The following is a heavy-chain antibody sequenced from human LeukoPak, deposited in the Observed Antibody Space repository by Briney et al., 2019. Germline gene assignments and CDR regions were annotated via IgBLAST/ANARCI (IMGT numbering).Heavy chain of an antibody. Sequence: SVKVSCKASGGTFSSYAISWVRQAPGQGLEWMGGIIPMFGTANYAQKFQGRVTITADESTSTAYMELSSLRSEDTAVYYCARKSEGYSSSLYNWFDPWGQGTLVTVSS. J-gene: IGHJ5*02. D-gene: IGHD6-13*01. CDR2: IIPMFGTA. CDR1: GGTFSSYA. CDR3: ARKSEGYSSSLYNWFDP. V-gene: IGHV1-69*01.